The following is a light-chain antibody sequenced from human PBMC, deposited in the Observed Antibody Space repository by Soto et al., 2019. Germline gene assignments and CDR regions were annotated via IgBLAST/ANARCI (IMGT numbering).Light chain of an antibody. CDR2: DAS. J-gene: IGKJ1*01. CDR1: QSVSSY. V-gene: IGKV3-11*01. CDR3: QQYYSTTWT. Sequence: EIVLTQSPGTLSLSPGERATLSCRASQSVSSYLAWYQQKPGQAPRLLIYDASNRATGIPARFSGSGSGTDFTLTISGLQAEDVAVYYCQQYYSTTWTFGQGTKVDIK.